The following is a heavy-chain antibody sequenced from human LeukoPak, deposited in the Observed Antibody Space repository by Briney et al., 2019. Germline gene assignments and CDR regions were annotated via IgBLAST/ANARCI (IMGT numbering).Heavy chain of an antibody. V-gene: IGHV4-31*03. CDR1: GGSISSGGYY. CDR3: ARDQIQLWPHFDY. D-gene: IGHD5-18*01. J-gene: IGHJ4*02. CDR2: IYYSGST. Sequence: SETLSLTCTVSGGSISSGGYYWSWIRQHPGKGLEWIGYIYYSGSTYYNPSLKSRVTMSVDTSKNQFSLKLSSVTAADTAVYYCARDQIQLWPHFDYWGQGTLVTVS.